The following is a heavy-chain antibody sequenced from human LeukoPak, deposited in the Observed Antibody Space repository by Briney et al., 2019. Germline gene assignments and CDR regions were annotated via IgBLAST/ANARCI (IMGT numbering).Heavy chain of an antibody. CDR3: ARSELGYYYYYMDV. Sequence: GGSLRLSCAASGFTFSNYGMSWVRQAPGKGLEWVSSISGSSSYIYYADSVKGRFTISRDNAKNSLYLQMNSLRAEDTGVYYCARSELGYYYYYMDVWGKGTTVTVSS. J-gene: IGHJ6*03. D-gene: IGHD7-27*01. V-gene: IGHV3-21*01. CDR1: GFTFSNYG. CDR2: ISGSSSYI.